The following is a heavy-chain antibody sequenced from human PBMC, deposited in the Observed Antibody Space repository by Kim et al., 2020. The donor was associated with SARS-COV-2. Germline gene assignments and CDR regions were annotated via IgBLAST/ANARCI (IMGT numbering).Heavy chain of an antibody. J-gene: IGHJ4*02. V-gene: IGHV3-15*01. CDR3: NTYFTTQQLVNWGEGY. CDR2: IKSKTDGGTT. D-gene: IGHD6-13*01. CDR1: GFTFSNAW. Sequence: GGSLRLSCAASGFTFSNAWMSWVRQAPGKGLECVGRIKSKTDGGTTDYAAPVKGRFTISRDDSKNTLYLQMNSLKTEDTAVYYCNTYFTTQQLVNWGEGYWGQGTLVNVSS.